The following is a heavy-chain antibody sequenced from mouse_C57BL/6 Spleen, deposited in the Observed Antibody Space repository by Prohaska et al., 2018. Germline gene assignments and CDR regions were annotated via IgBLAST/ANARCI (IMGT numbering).Heavy chain of an antibody. V-gene: IGHV14-4*01. J-gene: IGHJ2*01. CDR3: TGGPLRGY. CDR2: IDPENGDT. Sequence: EVQLQQSGAELVRPGASVKLSCTASGFNIKDDYMHWVKQRPEQGLEWIGWIDPENGDTEYASKFQGKATITADTSSNTAYLQLSSLTSEDTAVYYCTGGPLRGYWGQGTTLTVSS. CDR1: GFNIKDDY. D-gene: IGHD1-1*02.